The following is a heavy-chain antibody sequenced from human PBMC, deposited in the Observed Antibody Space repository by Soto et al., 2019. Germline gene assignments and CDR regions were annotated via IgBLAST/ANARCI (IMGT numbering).Heavy chain of an antibody. Sequence: EVQLLESGGGLVQPGGSLRLSCAASGFTFSSYAMSWVRQAPGKGLEWVSAISGSGGSTYYADSVKGRFTISRDNSKNTLYLQMNSRRAEDRAVYYFAKRDAKGWGYCSGGSCSWTRTNFDYWGQGTLVTVSS. J-gene: IGHJ4*02. CDR2: ISGSGGST. D-gene: IGHD2-15*01. V-gene: IGHV3-23*01. CDR1: GFTFSSYA. CDR3: AKRDAKGWGYCSGGSCSWTRTNFDY.